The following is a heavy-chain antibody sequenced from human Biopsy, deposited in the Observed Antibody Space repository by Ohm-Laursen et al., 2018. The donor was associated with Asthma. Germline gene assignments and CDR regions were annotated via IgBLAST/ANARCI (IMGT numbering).Heavy chain of an antibody. CDR3: ARAVDYSHYYGIDV. CDR1: GYTFNSAG. V-gene: IGHV1-18*01. Sequence: VSSVKVSCKPSGYTFNSAGITWVRQAPGQGLEWMGWISVYNGNTEYAQKLQDRVTIITDSSTSTAYMELRSLRSDDTAVYFCARAVDYSHYYGIDVWGQGTTVTVS. J-gene: IGHJ6*02. CDR2: ISVYNGNT. D-gene: IGHD3-10*01.